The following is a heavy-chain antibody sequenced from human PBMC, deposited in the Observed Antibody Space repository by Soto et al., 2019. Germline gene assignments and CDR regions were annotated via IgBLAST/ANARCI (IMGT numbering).Heavy chain of an antibody. D-gene: IGHD6-19*01. CDR1: GYSISTGFN. V-gene: IGHV4-38-2*02. CDR3: ARDWGTGFYKLDS. J-gene: IGHJ4*02. CDR2: IYHSGST. Sequence: SETLSLICAVSGYSISTGFNWAWIRQPPGKGLEWIGSIYHSGSTYYNLSLKSRVTISSDASKNQISLKLSSVTAADTALYYCARDWGTGFYKLDSWGQGTLVTVSS.